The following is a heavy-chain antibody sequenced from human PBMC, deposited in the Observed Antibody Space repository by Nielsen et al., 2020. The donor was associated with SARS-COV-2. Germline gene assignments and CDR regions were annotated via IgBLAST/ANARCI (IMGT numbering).Heavy chain of an antibody. V-gene: IGHV3-13*04. J-gene: IGHJ6*02. CDR1: GFTFSSYD. CDR3: ARDSRLDGMDV. CDR2: IGTAGDT. D-gene: IGHD2/OR15-2a*01. Sequence: GGSLRLSCAASGFTFSSYDMHWVRQATGKGLEWVSAIGTAGDTYYPGSVKGRFTISRENAKNSLYLQMNSLRAGDTAVYYCARDSRLDGMDVWGQGTTVTVSS.